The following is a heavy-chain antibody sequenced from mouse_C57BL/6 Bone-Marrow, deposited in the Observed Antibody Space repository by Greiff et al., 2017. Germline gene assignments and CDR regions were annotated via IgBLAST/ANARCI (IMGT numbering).Heavy chain of an antibody. V-gene: IGHV14-4*01. CDR3: ATYYFDY. CDR2: LDPENGDT. CDR1: GFNIKADY. J-gene: IGHJ2*01. Sequence: VQLQQSGAELVRPGASVKLSCTASGFNIKADYMHWVKQRPEQGLEWIGRLDPENGDTKYASKFQGKATITADTSSTTAYLQLSSLTSEANSVYYCATYYFDYWGQGTTRTVSS.